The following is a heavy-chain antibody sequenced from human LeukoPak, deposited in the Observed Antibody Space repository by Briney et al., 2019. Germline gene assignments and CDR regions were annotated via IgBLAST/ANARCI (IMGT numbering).Heavy chain of an antibody. Sequence: PSQTLSLACSVSGGSINSGDYYWSWIRQHPGKGLEWIGYVYYSGSAFHNPSLKSRVTVSVDTSKNQFSLKLNSVTAADTAVYYCARGTPPHYDSSGYYPTPPNWFDPWGQGTLVTVSS. J-gene: IGHJ5*02. D-gene: IGHD3-22*01. V-gene: IGHV4-31*03. CDR2: VYYSGSA. CDR1: GGSINSGDYY. CDR3: ARGTPPHYDSSGYYPTPPNWFDP.